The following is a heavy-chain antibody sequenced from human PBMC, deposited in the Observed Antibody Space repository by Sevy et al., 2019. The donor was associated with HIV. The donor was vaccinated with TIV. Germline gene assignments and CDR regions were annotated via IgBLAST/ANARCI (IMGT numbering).Heavy chain of an antibody. J-gene: IGHJ3*01. D-gene: IGHD1-26*01. V-gene: IGHV3-7*01. Sequence: GGCLRLSCAASGFTFSDYWMSWVRQAPGKGLEWVANIKQDGSQKYFVDSVKGRFTISRDNAKNSLYLQMDNLRAEDTTVYYCARKVGDMWGQGTMVTVSS. CDR2: IKQDGSQK. CDR1: GFTFSDYW. CDR3: ARKVGDM.